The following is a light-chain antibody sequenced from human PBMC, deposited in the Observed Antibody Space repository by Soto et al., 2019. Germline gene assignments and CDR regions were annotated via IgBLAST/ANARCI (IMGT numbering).Light chain of an antibody. V-gene: IGLV1-44*01. CDR1: TSNIGSNT. CDR2: SNN. J-gene: IGLJ2*01. CDR3: AAWDDSLNGLV. Sequence: QPVLTQPPSASGTPGQRVTISCSGSTSNIGSNTVNWYQQLPGTAPKLLIYSNNQRPSGVPDRFSDSKSGTSASLAISGLQSEDEADYYCAAWDDSLNGLVFGGGTKVTVL.